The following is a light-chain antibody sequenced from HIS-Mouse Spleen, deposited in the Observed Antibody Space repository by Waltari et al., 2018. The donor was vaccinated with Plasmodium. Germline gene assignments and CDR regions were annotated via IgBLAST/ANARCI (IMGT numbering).Light chain of an antibody. V-gene: IGKV3-15*01. J-gene: IGKJ1*01. CDR1: QSVSSN. CDR2: GAS. Sequence: EIVMTQSPATLSVSPGERATISCRASQSVSSNLAWYQQKPGQAPRLLIYGASTRATGIPARFSGIGSGTEFTLTISSLQSEDFAVYYCQQYNNWPAWTFGQGTKVEIK. CDR3: QQYNNWPAWT.